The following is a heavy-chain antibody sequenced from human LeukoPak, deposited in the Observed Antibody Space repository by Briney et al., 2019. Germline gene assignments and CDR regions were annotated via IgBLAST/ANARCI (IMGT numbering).Heavy chain of an antibody. CDR3: ARERVGATIYYYGMDV. D-gene: IGHD1-26*01. J-gene: IGHJ6*02. CDR2: IYYSGST. CDR1: GGSISSGGSY. V-gene: IGHV4-31*03. Sequence: PSETLSLTCTVPGGSISSGGSYWSWIRQHPGKGLEWIGYIYYSGSTYYNPSLKSRVTISVDTSKNQFSLKLSSVTAADTAVYYCARERVGATIYYYGMDVWGQGTTVTVSS.